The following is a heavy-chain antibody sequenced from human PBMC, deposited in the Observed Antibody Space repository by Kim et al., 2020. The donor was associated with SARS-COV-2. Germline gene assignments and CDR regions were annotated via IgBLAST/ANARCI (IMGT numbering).Heavy chain of an antibody. V-gene: IGHV3-21*01. CDR2: ISSSSSYI. Sequence: GGSLRLSCAASGFTFSSYSMNWVRQAPGKGLEWVSSISSSSSYIYYADSVKGRFTISRDNAKNSLYLQMNSLRAEDTAVYYCARDGGLLIGIVVVSRGYFDYWGQGTLATVSS. J-gene: IGHJ4*02. CDR3: ARDGGLLIGIVVVSRGYFDY. CDR1: GFTFSSYS. D-gene: IGHD2-21*01.